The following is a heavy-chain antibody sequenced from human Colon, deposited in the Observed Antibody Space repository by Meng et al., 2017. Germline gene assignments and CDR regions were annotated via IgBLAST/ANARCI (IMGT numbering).Heavy chain of an antibody. CDR3: ARNGFYSLGY. V-gene: IGHV4-4*02. CDR1: GCSITYHTW. Sequence: PEAGPVRVSPSGSRSFTGAVSGCSITYHTWWSWLRQPPGKGLEWIGEIHHGRGSNYNPALRSRVTFSLDKSRNQLSLTLTSVTAADTAVYYCARNGFYSLGYWGPGALVTVSS. CDR2: IHHGRGS. D-gene: IGHD3-22*01. J-gene: IGHJ4*02.